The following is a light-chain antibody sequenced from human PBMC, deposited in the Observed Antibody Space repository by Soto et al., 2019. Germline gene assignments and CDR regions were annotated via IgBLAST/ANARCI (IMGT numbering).Light chain of an antibody. CDR1: QSLLFTSNSKNY. CDR3: QQYFSTPLT. CDR2: WAS. J-gene: IGKJ1*01. V-gene: IGKV4-1*01. Sequence: DIVMTQSPDSLTVSLGERATINCKSSQSLLFTSNSKNYLTWYQQKPGQPPKLLISWASTRESGVPDRFSGSGSGTDFSLTISSLQAEDAAIYYCQQYFSTPLTFGQGTKVEIK.